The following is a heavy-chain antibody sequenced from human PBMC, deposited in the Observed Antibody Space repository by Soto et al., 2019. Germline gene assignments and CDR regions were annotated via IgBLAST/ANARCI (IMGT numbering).Heavy chain of an antibody. D-gene: IGHD2-2*01. V-gene: IGHV3-23*01. CDR3: AKDFPHIVVVPAADGMDV. CDR1: GVTFRIYG. J-gene: IGHJ6*02. CDR2: ISGSGGST. Sequence: EVQLLESGGDLVQPGGSLRLSCAASGVTFRIYGMSWIRQAPGKGLEWVSSISGSGGSTYYTDSVRGRFTISRDNSKSTLYLQMNSLRVEDTAVYYCAKDFPHIVVVPAADGMDVWGQGTTVTVSS.